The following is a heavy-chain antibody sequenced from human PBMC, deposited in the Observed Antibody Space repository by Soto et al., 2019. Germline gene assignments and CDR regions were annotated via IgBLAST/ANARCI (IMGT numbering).Heavy chain of an antibody. J-gene: IGHJ4*02. Sequence: GGSLRLSCAASGFTFSNYALNRVSQAPGKGLGWVSGISHSGDSTYYADSVKGRFTISRDNSKNTLYLQMNSLRAEDTAVYYCVKDLGVGVTIDDYWDQVILATVSS. CDR1: GFTFSNYA. CDR3: VKDLGVGVTIDDY. V-gene: IGHV3-23*01. CDR2: ISHSGDST. D-gene: IGHD1-26*01.